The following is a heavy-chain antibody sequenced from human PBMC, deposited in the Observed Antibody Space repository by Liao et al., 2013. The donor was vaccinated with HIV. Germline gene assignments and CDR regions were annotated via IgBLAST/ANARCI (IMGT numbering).Heavy chain of an antibody. CDR1: GGSISSSNHY. J-gene: IGHJ5*02. CDR2: IYYSGST. Sequence: QLQLRESGPGLVRPSETLSLSCSVSGGSISSSNHYWGWIRQPPGKGLEWIGSIYYSGSTYYNPSLKSRVTISVDTSKNQFSLKMSSVTAADTAVYYCAREEEGNWFDPLGPGNPGHRLL. V-gene: IGHV4-39*07. CDR3: AREEEGNWFDP.